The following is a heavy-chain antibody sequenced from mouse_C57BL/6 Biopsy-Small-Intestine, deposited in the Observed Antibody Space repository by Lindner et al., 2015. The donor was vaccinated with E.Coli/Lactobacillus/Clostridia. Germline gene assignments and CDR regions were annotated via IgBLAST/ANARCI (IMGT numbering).Heavy chain of an antibody. J-gene: IGHJ3*01. Sequence: SVKVSCKTSGYNFADDAITWVRQAPGQGLEWVGWTSADISDIKYAQKFLGRVSMTTDTSATTAYLELRSLTSDDTAVYYCARGKDEGGFCRGGRCYTQFDYWGQGTLVTVSS. CDR1: GYNFADDA. D-gene: IGHD1-1*02. CDR2: TSADISDI. V-gene: IGHV14-2*01. CDR3: ARGKDEGGFCRGGRCYTQFDY.